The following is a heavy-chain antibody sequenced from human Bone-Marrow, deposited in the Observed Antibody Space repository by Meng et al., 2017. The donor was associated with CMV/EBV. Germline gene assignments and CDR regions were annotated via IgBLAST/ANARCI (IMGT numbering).Heavy chain of an antibody. CDR2: IIPILGIA. Sequence: SVKVSXKASGGTFSSYAISWVRQAPGQGLEWMGGIIPILGIANYAQKFQGRVTITADKSTSTAYMELSSLRSEDTAVYYCAREVDIGYYFDYWGQGTLVTVSS. CDR1: GGTFSSYA. D-gene: IGHD5-12*01. V-gene: IGHV1-69*10. J-gene: IGHJ4*02. CDR3: AREVDIGYYFDY.